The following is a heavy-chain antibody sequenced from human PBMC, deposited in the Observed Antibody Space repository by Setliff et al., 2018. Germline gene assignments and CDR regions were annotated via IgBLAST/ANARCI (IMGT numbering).Heavy chain of an antibody. CDR3: ARSPALLGIVYLDP. J-gene: IGHJ5*02. Sequence: GASVKVSCKASGGTFSSYAISWVRQAPGQGLEWMGGIIPIFGTTDYAHKFQGRVTITTDESTSTAYMELNSLTSEDTAVYYCARSPALLGIVYLDPWGQGTRVTVSS. CDR1: GGTFSSYA. V-gene: IGHV1-69*05. CDR2: IIPIFGTT. D-gene: IGHD2-15*01.